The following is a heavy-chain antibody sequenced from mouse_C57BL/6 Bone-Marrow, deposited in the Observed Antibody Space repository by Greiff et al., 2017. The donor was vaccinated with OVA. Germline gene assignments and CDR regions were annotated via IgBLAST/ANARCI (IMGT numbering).Heavy chain of an antibody. CDR2: ISGGGGNT. D-gene: IGHD3-2*02. CDR1: GFTFSSYT. Sequence: EVKLVESGGGLVKPGGSLKLSCAASGFTFSSYTMSWVRQTPEKRLEWVATISGGGGNTSYPDSVKGRFTIPRDNAKRTLYLQMSRLRAEDTAVYYCASRDSSGPFAYWGQGTLVTVSA. CDR3: ASRDSSGPFAY. J-gene: IGHJ3*01. V-gene: IGHV5-9*04.